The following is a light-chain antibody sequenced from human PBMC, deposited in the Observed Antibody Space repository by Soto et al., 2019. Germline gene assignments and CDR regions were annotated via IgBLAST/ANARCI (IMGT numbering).Light chain of an antibody. CDR1: QSIRHY. CDR2: GAS. V-gene: IGKV1-5*01. CDR3: QHHNSYSQT. Sequence: DIQMTQSPPTLSASVGDRVTITCRASQSIRHYLAWYQQMPGKAPKLLIYGASTLQSGVPSRFSGSGSGTEFTLTISSLQPDDFGTYFCQHHNSYSQTFSRGTKMEIK. J-gene: IGKJ1*01.